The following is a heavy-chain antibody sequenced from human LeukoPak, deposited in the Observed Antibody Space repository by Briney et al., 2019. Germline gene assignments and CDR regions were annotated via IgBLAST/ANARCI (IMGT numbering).Heavy chain of an antibody. CDR2: IYYSGST. CDR3: ARVAIPYDISPYYDGYMDV. J-gene: IGHJ6*03. CDR1: GGSISNYY. D-gene: IGHD3-22*01. Sequence: SETLSLTCTVSGGSISNYYWNWIRQSPDKGLEWIGYIYYSGSTNYNPSLQSRVTISVDTSKNQFSLKLSSVTAADTAVYYCARVAIPYDISPYYDGYMDVWGKGTTVTVSS. V-gene: IGHV4-59*01.